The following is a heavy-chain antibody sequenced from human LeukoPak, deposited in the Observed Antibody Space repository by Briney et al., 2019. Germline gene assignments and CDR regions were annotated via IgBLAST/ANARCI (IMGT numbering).Heavy chain of an antibody. J-gene: IGHJ4*02. CDR2: ISGSGGST. Sequence: GGSLRLSCAASGFTFSSYAMSWVRQAPGKGLEWVSAISGSGGSTYYADSVKGRFTIPRDNSKNTLYLQMNSLRAEDTAVYYCARARASGRSGFDYWGQGTLVTVSS. V-gene: IGHV3-23*01. D-gene: IGHD2-15*01. CDR3: ARARASGRSGFDY. CDR1: GFTFSSYA.